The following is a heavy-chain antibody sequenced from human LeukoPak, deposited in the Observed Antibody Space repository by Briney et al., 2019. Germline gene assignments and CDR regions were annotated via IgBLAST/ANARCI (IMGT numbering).Heavy chain of an antibody. CDR3: ARDSRYCSSTSCYFDY. CDR2: IYSGGTT. Sequence: GGSLRLSCAASGFTLSDNYMSWVRQAPGKGLEWVSVIYSGGTTYYADSVKGRFTISRDESKNTLYLQMNSLRAEDTAVYYCARDSRYCSSTSCYFDYWGQGTLVTVSS. D-gene: IGHD2-2*01. V-gene: IGHV3-66*02. CDR1: GFTLSDNY. J-gene: IGHJ4*02.